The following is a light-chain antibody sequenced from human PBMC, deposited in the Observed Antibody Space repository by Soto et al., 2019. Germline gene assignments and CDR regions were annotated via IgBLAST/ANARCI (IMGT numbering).Light chain of an antibody. J-gene: IGLJ1*01. CDR3: QAWDSSNAV. Sequence: SYELTQPPSVSVSPGQTASITCSGDKLGDKYACWYQQKPGQSPVLVIYQDNKRPSGIPERFSGSNSGNTATLTISGTQAMDEADYYCQAWDSSNAVFGTGTKLTVL. CDR1: KLGDKY. CDR2: QDN. V-gene: IGLV3-1*01.